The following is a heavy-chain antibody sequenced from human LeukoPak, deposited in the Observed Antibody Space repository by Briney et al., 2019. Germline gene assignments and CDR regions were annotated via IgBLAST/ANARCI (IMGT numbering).Heavy chain of an antibody. Sequence: GGSLRLSCAASGFIFSSSWMTWVRQAPGKGLEWVAHIKQDGSEMSYVDSLKGRFTISRDNAKNSLYLQMNSLRAEDTAVYYCAKGYGWEASYYYYYMDVWGKGTTVTISS. D-gene: IGHD1-26*01. V-gene: IGHV3-7*01. CDR2: IKQDGSEM. CDR3: AKGYGWEASYYYYYMDV. CDR1: GFIFSSSW. J-gene: IGHJ6*03.